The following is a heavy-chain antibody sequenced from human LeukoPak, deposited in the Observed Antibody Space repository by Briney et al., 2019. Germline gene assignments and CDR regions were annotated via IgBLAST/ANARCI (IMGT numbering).Heavy chain of an antibody. V-gene: IGHV1-2*02. CDR1: GYTFNAYY. J-gene: IGHJ2*01. D-gene: IGHD2-8*02. CDR3: AILRLSTGLWWFFDL. Sequence: ASVKVSCKASGYTFNAYYLHWVRQAPGQGLEWMGWINPNSGDTKYAQKFQGRVTMTGDTSITTAYMELSRLRFDATAVYYCAILRLSTGLWWFFDLWGRGTLVTVSS. CDR2: INPNSGDT.